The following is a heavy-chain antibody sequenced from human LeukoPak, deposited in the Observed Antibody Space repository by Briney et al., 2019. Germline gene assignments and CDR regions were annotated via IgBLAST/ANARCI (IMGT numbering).Heavy chain of an antibody. V-gene: IGHV1-8*01. CDR1: GYTFTSYD. J-gene: IGHJ6*02. CDR2: MNPNSGNT. D-gene: IGHD3-3*01. Sequence: GASVKVSCKASGYTFTSYDINWVRQATGQGLEWMGWMNPNSGNTGYAQKFQGRVTMTRNTSISTAYMELRSLRSEDTAVYYCARGHSIFGVGYYYGMDVWGQGTTVTVSS. CDR3: ARGHSIFGVGYYYGMDV.